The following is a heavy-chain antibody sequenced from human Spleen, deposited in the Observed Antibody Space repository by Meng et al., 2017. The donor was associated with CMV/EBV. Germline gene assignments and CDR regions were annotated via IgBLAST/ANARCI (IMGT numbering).Heavy chain of an antibody. Sequence: GGSLRLSCAASGFTFSVYSMIWVRQAPGKGLEWVSSISSSSSFISYVDSVKGRFTISRDNAKNSLYLQMNSLRAEDTAVYYCARDRSKGKGGHPGENWFDPWGQGTLVTVSS. V-gene: IGHV3-21*04. CDR1: GFTFSVYS. CDR3: ARDRSKGKGGHPGENWFDP. J-gene: IGHJ5*02. D-gene: IGHD2-15*01. CDR2: ISSSSSFI.